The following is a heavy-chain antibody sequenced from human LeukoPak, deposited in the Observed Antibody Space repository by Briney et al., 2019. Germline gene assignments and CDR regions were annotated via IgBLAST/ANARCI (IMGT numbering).Heavy chain of an antibody. V-gene: IGHV3-21*01. CDR2: ISSSSSYI. CDR1: GFTFSSYS. CDR3: ARDSTRRYGDYERIDAFDV. J-gene: IGHJ3*01. D-gene: IGHD4-17*01. Sequence: GGSLRLSCAASGFTFSSYSMNWVRQAPGKGLEWVSSISSSSSYIYYADSVKGRFTISRDNAKNSLYLQMNSLRAEDTAVYYCARDSTRRYGDYERIDAFDVWGQGTMVTVSS.